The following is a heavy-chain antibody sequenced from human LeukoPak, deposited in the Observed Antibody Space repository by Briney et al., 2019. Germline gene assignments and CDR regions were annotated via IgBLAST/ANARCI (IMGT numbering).Heavy chain of an antibody. Sequence: SETQSLTCTVSGGSIRRYYWSWIRHPPGKGLEWIGYIYTSGSTNYNPSLKSRVTISVDTYKNQFSLKLSSVTAADTAVYYCAGQSRVVGAHPLAFDIWGQGTMVTVSS. J-gene: IGHJ3*02. V-gene: IGHV4-4*09. CDR2: IYTSGST. CDR3: AGQSRVVGAHPLAFDI. CDR1: GGSIRRYY. D-gene: IGHD1-26*01.